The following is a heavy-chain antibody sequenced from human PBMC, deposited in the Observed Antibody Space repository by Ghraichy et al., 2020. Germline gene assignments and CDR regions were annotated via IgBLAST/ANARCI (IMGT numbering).Heavy chain of an antibody. CDR3: AKASRHYYFDY. D-gene: IGHD3-3*02. Sequence: GGSLRLSCAASGFTFSSYGMHWVRQAPGKGLEWVAVISYDGSNKYYADSVKGRFTISRDNSKNTLYLQMNSLRAEDTAVYYCAKASRHYYFDYWGQGTLVTVSS. CDR1: GFTFSSYG. V-gene: IGHV3-30*18. J-gene: IGHJ4*02. CDR2: ISYDGSNK.